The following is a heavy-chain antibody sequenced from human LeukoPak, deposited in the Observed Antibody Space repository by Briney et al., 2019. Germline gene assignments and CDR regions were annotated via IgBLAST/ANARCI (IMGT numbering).Heavy chain of an antibody. J-gene: IGHJ4*02. CDR3: ARGDTTVTRHFDY. CDR1: GFTFSSYS. D-gene: IGHD4-17*01. V-gene: IGHV3-21*04. CDR2: ISGSGGST. Sequence: GGSLRLSCAASGFTFSSYSMNWVRQAPGKGLEWVSAISGSGGSTYYADSLKGRVTISRDNAKNSLYLQMNSLRAEDTAIYYCARGDTTVTRHFDYWGQGTLVTVSS.